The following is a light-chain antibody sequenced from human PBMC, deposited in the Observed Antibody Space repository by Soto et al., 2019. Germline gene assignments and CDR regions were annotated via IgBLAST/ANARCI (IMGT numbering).Light chain of an antibody. CDR2: GAS. CDR1: QSVSNNY. V-gene: IGKV3-20*01. J-gene: IGKJ4*01. Sequence: EIVLTQSPGTLSLSPVERATLSCRASQSVSNNYLAWYQQKPGQAPRLLIYGASNRATGIPDRFSGSGSGTDFTLTISRLEPEDFAVYYCQQYGSSLPLTFGGGTKVDIK. CDR3: QQYGSSLPLT.